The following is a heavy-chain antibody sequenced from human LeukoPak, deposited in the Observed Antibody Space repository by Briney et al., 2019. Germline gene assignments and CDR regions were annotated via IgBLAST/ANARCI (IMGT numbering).Heavy chain of an antibody. CDR2: ISGSGGST. CDR1: GFTFSSYA. D-gene: IGHD3-10*01. CDR3: AKVLRTRITMVRGVPKPSYYFDY. V-gene: IGHV3-23*01. Sequence: GGSLRLSCAASGFTFSSYAMSWVRQAPGKGLEWVSAISGSGGSTYYADSVKGRFTISRDNSKNTLYLQMNSLRAEDTAVYYCAKVLRTRITMVRGVPKPSYYFDYWGQGTLVTVSS. J-gene: IGHJ4*02.